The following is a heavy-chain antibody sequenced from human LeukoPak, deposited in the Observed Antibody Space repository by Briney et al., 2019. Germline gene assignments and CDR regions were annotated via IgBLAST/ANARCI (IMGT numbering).Heavy chain of an antibody. CDR1: GFTFSTYA. V-gene: IGHV3-23*01. J-gene: IGHJ4*02. CDR3: AKESDSSGWYDFDY. Sequence: GGSLRLSCAAAGFTFSTYAMSWVRQAPGKGLEWVSVISGGGGSTYYADSVKGRFTTSRDNSKNTLYLQMNSLRAEDTAVYYCAKESDSSGWYDFDYWGQGTLVTVSS. D-gene: IGHD6-19*01. CDR2: ISGGGGST.